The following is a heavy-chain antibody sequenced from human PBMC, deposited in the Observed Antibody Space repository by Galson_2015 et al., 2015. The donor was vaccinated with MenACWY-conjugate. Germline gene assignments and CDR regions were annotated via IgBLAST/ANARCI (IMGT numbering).Heavy chain of an antibody. V-gene: IGHV4-4*01. CDR1: GGAIDSSDW. J-gene: IGHJ1*01. D-gene: IGHD6-13*01. Sequence: SLTCAVSGGAIDSSDWWSWVRQPPGKGLEWIGEIYYSGKTNYKPSLRGRVTISLDENKGEFFLRLASVTAADTALYFCERALSSSRTVWGQWIVVAVSS. CDR3: ERALSSSRTV. CDR2: IYYSGKT.